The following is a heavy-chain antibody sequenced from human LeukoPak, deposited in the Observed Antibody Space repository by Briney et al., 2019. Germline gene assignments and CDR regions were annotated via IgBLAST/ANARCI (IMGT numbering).Heavy chain of an antibody. D-gene: IGHD3-10*01. CDR1: GGSFSGYH. Sequence: SETLSLTCAVYGGSFSGYHWSWIRQPPGKGLEWIEEISHSGSTNYNPSLKSRVTISVDTSKNQFSLKLSSVTAADTAVYYCASRYYYGSGSFGYWGQGTLVTVSS. CDR2: ISHSGST. J-gene: IGHJ4*02. CDR3: ASRYYYGSGSFGY. V-gene: IGHV4-34*01.